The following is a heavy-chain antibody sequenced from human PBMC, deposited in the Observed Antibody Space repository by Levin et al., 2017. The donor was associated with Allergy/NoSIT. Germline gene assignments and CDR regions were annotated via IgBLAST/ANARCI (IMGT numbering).Heavy chain of an antibody. V-gene: IGHV1-2*02. CDR2: INPKTGAT. D-gene: IGHD3-10*01. CDR3: TSNRKELAPQTRAEFYA. J-gene: IGHJ5*02. CDR1: GYTFNAYF. Sequence: ASVKVSCKASGYTFNAYFIHWVRQAPGQGLECVGWINPKTGATKYAQKLQGRVTRTSDTSSNTVSMALARLPSDDTAMDYCTSNRKELAPQTRAEFYAWGQGALVTVSS.